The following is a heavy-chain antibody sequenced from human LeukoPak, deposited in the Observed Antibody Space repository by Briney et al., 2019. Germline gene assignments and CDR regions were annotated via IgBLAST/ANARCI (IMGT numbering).Heavy chain of an antibody. Sequence: SETLSLTCTVSGDSIGSYYWSWIRQPPGKGLEWIGYVYYSGSTNYNPSLKSRVTMSVDTSKNQFSLRLSSVTAADTAVYYCARGAGAGYNLQPFDYWGQGTLVTVSS. CDR2: VYYSGST. CDR1: GDSIGSYY. V-gene: IGHV4-59*01. D-gene: IGHD5-24*01. J-gene: IGHJ4*02. CDR3: ARGAGAGYNLQPFDY.